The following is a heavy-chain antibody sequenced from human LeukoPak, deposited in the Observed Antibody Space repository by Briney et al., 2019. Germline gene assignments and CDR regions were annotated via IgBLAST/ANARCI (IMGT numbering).Heavy chain of an antibody. J-gene: IGHJ5*02. CDR2: IYPGDSDT. Sequence: GESLKISCKGSGYRFTSYWIGWVRQMPGKGLEWMGIIYPGDSDTTYSPSFQGQVTISADKSISTAYLQWSSLKASDTAMYYCARRVTVTNNWFDPWGQGTLVTVSS. V-gene: IGHV5-51*01. CDR1: GYRFTSYW. CDR3: ARRVTVTNNWFDP. D-gene: IGHD4-11*01.